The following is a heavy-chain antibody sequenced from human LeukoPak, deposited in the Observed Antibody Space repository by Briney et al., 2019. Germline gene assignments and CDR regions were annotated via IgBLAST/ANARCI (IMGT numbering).Heavy chain of an antibody. D-gene: IGHD2-15*01. J-gene: IGHJ5*02. CDR1: GGSFSGYY. CDR2: INHSGST. CDR3: ARVGRTGILCSGGSCYSAWFDP. V-gene: IGHV4-34*01. Sequence: SETLSLTCAVYGGSFSGYYWSWIRQPPGKGLEWIGEINHSGSTNYNPFLKSRVTISVDTSKNQFSLKLSSVTAADPAVYYCARVGRTGILCSGGSCYSAWFDPWGQGTLVTVSS.